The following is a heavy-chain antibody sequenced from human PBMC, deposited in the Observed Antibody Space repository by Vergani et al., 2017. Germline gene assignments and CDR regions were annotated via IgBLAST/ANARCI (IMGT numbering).Heavy chain of an antibody. D-gene: IGHD2-15*01. J-gene: IGHJ4*02. Sequence: QVQLQESGPGLLKPSETLSLTCTVSGYSISSGYYWGWIRQPPGKGLEWIGSISHSGYTFYSPSLKSRVSMSVDTSKNQFSLRVNSVTAADTAVYYCVRDPWEGGGPYSGYWGRGTLVSVSS. CDR3: VRDPWEGGGPYSGY. CDR2: ISHSGYT. V-gene: IGHV4-38-2*02. CDR1: GYSISSGYY.